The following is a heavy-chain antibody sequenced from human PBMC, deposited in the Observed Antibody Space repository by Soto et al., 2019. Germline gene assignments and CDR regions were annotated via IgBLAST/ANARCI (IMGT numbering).Heavy chain of an antibody. D-gene: IGHD3-3*01. V-gene: IGHV4-30-4*01. CDR1: GASVSSGDYY. CDR2: IYNSGNP. J-gene: IGHJ3*02. Sequence: QVQLQESGPGLVKPSQTLSLTCTVSGASVSSGDYYWSWIRQPPGKGLEWIAYIYNSGNPYYNPSLKSQFAISVDKSKYQFSLKVISVTAADTDSYYCAIVWRDTSGYWAFDIWGQGTMVTVSS. CDR3: AIVWRDTSGYWAFDI.